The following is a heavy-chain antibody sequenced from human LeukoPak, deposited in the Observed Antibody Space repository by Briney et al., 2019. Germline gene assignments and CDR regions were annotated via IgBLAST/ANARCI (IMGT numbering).Heavy chain of an antibody. CDR3: TRRAWDLGNDAFDI. CDR2: LYYTGST. J-gene: IGHJ3*02. CDR1: GGSISGRSYY. Sequence: SETLSLTCTVSGGSISGRSYYWGWIRQPPGGGLEWIGRLYYTGSTYYNPSLKRRVSISVDTSKIHFSVRLTSVTAADTAIYYCTRRAWDLGNDAFDIWGQGTMVTVPS. D-gene: IGHD1-26*01. V-gene: IGHV4-39*02.